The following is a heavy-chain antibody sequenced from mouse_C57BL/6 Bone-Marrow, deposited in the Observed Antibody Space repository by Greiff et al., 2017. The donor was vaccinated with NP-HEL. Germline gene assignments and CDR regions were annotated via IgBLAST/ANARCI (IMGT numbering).Heavy chain of an antibody. D-gene: IGHD2-3*01. J-gene: IGHJ4*01. CDR3: ATDGYYCYYAMDY. CDR2: INPNYGTT. V-gene: IGHV1-39*01. Sequence: VQLKESGPELVKPGASVKISCKASGYSFTDYNMNWVKQSNGKSLEWIGVINPNYGTTSYNQKFKGKATLTVDQSSSTAYMQLNSLTSEDSAVYYCATDGYYCYYAMDYWGQGTSVTVSA. CDR1: GYSFTDYN.